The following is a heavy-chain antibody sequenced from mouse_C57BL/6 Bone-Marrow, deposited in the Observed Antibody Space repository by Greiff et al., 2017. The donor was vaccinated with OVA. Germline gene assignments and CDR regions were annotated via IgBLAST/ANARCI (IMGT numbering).Heavy chain of an antibody. V-gene: IGHV5-16*01. J-gene: IGHJ4*01. D-gene: IGHD2-3*01. CDR2: INYDGSST. CDR3: ARVYDSFYAMDY. Sequence: EVQLVESEGGLVQPGSSMKLSCTASGFTFSDYYMAWVRQVPEKGLEWVANINYDGSSTYYLDSLKSRFIISRDNAKNILYLQMSSLKSEDTATYYCARVYDSFYAMDYWGQGTSVTVSS. CDR1: GFTFSDYY.